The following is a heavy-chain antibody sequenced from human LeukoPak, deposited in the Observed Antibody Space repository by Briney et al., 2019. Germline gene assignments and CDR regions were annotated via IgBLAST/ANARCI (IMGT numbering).Heavy chain of an antibody. CDR2: ISSSGSTI. D-gene: IGHD2-21*02. V-gene: IGHV3-48*03. CDR3: ARAYCGGDCYCDY. CDR1: GFTFSSYE. Sequence: PGGSLRLSCAASGFTFSSYEMNWVRQAPGKGLEGVSYISSSGSTIYYSDSVKGRFTISRDNAKNSLYLQMNSLRAEDTAVYYCARAYCGGDCYCDYWGQGTLVTVSS. J-gene: IGHJ4*02.